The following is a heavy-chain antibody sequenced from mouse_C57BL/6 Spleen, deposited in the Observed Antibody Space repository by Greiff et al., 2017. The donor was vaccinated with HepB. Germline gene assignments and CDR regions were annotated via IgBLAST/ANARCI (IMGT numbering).Heavy chain of an antibody. Sequence: EVKLMESGPVLVKPGASVKMSCKASGYTFTDYYMNWVKQSHGKSLEWIGVINPYNGGTSYNQKFKGKATLTVDKSSSTAYMELNSLTSEDSAVYYCAREDYSKGGYFDVWGTGTTVTVSS. D-gene: IGHD2-5*01. J-gene: IGHJ1*03. CDR1: GYTFTDYY. CDR2: INPYNGGT. V-gene: IGHV1-19*01. CDR3: AREDYSKGGYFDV.